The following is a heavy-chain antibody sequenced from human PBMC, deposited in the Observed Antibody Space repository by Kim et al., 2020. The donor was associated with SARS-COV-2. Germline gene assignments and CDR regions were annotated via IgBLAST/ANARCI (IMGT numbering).Heavy chain of an antibody. CDR1: GFTFSSYA. CDR2: ISGSGGST. J-gene: IGHJ4*02. CDR3: AKKNGDYYDSSGTDY. D-gene: IGHD3-22*01. Sequence: GGSLRLSCAASGFTFSSYAMSWVRQAPGKGLEWVSAISGSGGSTYYADSVKGRFTISRDNSKNTLYLQMNSLRAEDTAVYYCAKKNGDYYDSSGTDYWGQGTLVTVSS. V-gene: IGHV3-23*01.